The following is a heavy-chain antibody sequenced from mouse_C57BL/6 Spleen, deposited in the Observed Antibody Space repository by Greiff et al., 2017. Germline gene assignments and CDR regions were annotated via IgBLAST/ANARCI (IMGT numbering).Heavy chain of an antibody. V-gene: IGHV5-9-1*02. CDR2: ISSGGDYI. Sequence: EVKVEESGEGLVKPGGSLKLSCAASGFTFSSYAMSWVRQTPEKRLEWVAYISSGGDYIYYADTVKGRFTISRDNARNTLYLQMSSLKSEDTAMYYCTRDAARYAMDYWGQGTSVTVSS. J-gene: IGHJ4*01. CDR1: GFTFSSYA. CDR3: TRDAARYAMDY.